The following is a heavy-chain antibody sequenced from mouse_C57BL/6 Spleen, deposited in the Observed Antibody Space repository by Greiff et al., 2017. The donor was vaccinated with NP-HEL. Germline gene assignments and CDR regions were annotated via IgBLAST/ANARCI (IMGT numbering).Heavy chain of an antibody. CDR1: GYTFTSYW. V-gene: IGHV1-64*01. CDR2: IHPNSGST. CDR3: ARSDGYVGGAWFAY. J-gene: IGHJ3*01. Sequence: VQLQQPGAELVKPGASVKLSCKASGYTFTSYWMHWVKQRPGQGLEWIGMIHPNSGSTNYNEKFKSKATLTVDKSSSTAYMQLSSLTSEDSAVYYYARSDGYVGGAWFAYWGQGTLVTVSA. D-gene: IGHD2-2*01.